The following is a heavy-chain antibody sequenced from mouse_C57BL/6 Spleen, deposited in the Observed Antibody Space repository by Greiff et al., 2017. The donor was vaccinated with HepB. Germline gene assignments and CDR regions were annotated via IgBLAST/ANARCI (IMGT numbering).Heavy chain of an antibody. Sequence: VQLQQSGAELAKPGASVKLSCKASGYTFTSYRMHWVKQRPGQGLEWIGYINPSSGYTKYNQKFKDKATLTADKSSSTAYMQLSSLTSEDSAVYYCARFYYGNYGDAMDYWGQGTSVTVSS. CDR1: GYTFTSYR. J-gene: IGHJ4*01. V-gene: IGHV1-7*01. CDR3: ARFYYGNYGDAMDY. D-gene: IGHD2-1*01. CDR2: INPSSGYT.